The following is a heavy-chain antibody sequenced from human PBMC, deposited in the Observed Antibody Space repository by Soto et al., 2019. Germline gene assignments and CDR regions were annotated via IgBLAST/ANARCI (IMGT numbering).Heavy chain of an antibody. D-gene: IGHD6-19*01. J-gene: IGHJ4*02. Sequence: QLQLQESGPGLVKPWETLSLTCTVSGDSISSSNYFWGWIRQPPGKGLEWIGTIFYSGSTYYNPSLKTRXTXSXXTSKNQFSLRLISVTAADTALYYCARRYGWLYFDYWGQGSLVTVSS. V-gene: IGHV4-39*01. CDR2: IFYSGST. CDR1: GDSISSSNYF. CDR3: ARRYGWLYFDY.